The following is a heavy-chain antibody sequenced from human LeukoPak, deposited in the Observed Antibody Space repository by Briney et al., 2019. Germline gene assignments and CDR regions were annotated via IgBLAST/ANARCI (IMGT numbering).Heavy chain of an antibody. V-gene: IGHV1-46*01. D-gene: IGHD1-1*01. CDR3: ARETSDS. CDR1: GYTFTSHF. Sequence: ASVTVSCKASGYTFTSHFMHWVRQAPGQGLEWLGMINPSGSTTTYAQKFQGRVTMTRDTSTSTVYMELSSLRSEDTAVYYCARETSDSWGQGTLVTVS. CDR2: INPSGSTT. J-gene: IGHJ5*01.